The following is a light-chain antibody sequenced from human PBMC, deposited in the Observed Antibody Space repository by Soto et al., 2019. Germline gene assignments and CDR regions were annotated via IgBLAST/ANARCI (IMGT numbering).Light chain of an antibody. Sequence: DIQMTQSPSSLSASVGDRITITCRASQSISSYLNWYQQKPGKAPKLLIYAASSLQSGVPSRFSGSGSGTDFTLTISSLQPEDFATYYCQQSATTPLTFGGGTKVEI. CDR1: QSISSY. J-gene: IGKJ4*01. CDR3: QQSATTPLT. V-gene: IGKV1-39*01. CDR2: AAS.